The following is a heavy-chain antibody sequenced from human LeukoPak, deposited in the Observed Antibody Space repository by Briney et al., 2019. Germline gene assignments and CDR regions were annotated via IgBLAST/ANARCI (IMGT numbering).Heavy chain of an antibody. D-gene: IGHD2-15*01. CDR1: GFSFSAYG. J-gene: IGHJ6*02. CDR2: IWYDGSSQ. V-gene: IGHV3-33*01. Sequence: GGSLRLSCTASGFSFSAYGMHWVRQAPGKGLEWVAVIWYDGSSQYYADSVKGRFTISRDNSKNTLYLQMNSLRAEDTAVYYCAGGSSATYYYYYGMDVWGQGTTVTVSS. CDR3: AGGSSATYYYYYGMDV.